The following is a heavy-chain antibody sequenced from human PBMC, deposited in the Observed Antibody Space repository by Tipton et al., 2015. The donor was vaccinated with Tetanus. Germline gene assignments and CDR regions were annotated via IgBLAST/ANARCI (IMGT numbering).Heavy chain of an antibody. D-gene: IGHD5-24*01. V-gene: IGHV3-30-3*01. CDR1: GFTFTRYA. CDR2: ITFDGNTK. CDR3: AKDKRMAAEMGTVWTCALDI. Sequence: SLRLSCAASGFTFTRYAMHWVRQAPGKGLEWVAVITFDGNTKYYADSVKGRFTLSRDNSKNMLYLQMDSLRVEDTAVYFCAKDKRMAAEMGTVWTCALDIWGQGTKVTVSS. J-gene: IGHJ3*02.